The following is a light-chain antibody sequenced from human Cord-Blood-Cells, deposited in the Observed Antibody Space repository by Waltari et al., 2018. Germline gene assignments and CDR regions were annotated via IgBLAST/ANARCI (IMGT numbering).Light chain of an antibody. Sequence: IQFTQSPSSLSASVGERVTITCRASQGISSYLVWYQQKPGKAPKILIYAASTLQSWVPSRFSGSGSGTDFTLTNSSLQPEDFATYYCQQLKSYPGTFGPGTKVDIK. V-gene: IGKV1-9*01. J-gene: IGKJ3*01. CDR3: QQLKSYPGT. CDR1: QGISSY. CDR2: AAS.